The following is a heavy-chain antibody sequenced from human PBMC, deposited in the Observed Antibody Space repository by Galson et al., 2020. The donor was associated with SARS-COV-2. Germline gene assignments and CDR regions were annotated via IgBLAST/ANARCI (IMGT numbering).Heavy chain of an antibody. J-gene: IGHJ4*02. CDR3: ARGPHSPLDY. CDR2: ISTGSIYI. D-gene: IGHD5-18*01. Sequence: AGGSLRLSCAASGFTLSSYIMNWVRQAPGKGLEWVASISTGSIYIYYADSVKGRFTISRDNARNSLYLQMNSLRAEDTAVYYCARGPHSPLDYWGQGTLVTVSS. V-gene: IGHV3-21*01. CDR1: GFTLSSYI.